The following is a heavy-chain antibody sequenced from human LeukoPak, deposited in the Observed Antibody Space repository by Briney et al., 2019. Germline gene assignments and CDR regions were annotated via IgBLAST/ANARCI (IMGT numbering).Heavy chain of an antibody. CDR2: IFRNNDTMET. CDR1: GLTFTNTW. J-gene: IGHJ4*02. Sequence: GGPLILSFESSGLTFTNTWLTWVRRAPGKGLEWVGRIFRNNDTMETEYGTPEKGSFTISRDDSRDTLYPEMYSLTTEEPAVYYCGAYIVGFWADGWGQASPVTVSS. CDR3: GAYIVGFWADG. V-gene: IGHV3-15*01. D-gene: IGHD3-3*02.